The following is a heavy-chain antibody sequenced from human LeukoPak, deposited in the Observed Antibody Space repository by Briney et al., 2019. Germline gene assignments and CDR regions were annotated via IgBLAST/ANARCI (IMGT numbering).Heavy chain of an antibody. J-gene: IGHJ3*02. Sequence: SETLSHTCAVYGGSFSGYYWSWIRQPPGKGLEWIGEINHSGSTNYNPSLKSRVTISVDTSKNHFSLKLSSVTAADTAVYYCARHTLVGARNAFDIWGQGTKVTVSS. CDR2: INHSGST. CDR1: GGSFSGYY. CDR3: ARHTLVGARNAFDI. D-gene: IGHD2-2*02. V-gene: IGHV4-34*01.